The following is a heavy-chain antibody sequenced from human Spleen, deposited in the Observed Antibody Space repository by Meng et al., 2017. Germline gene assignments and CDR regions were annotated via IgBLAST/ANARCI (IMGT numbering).Heavy chain of an antibody. CDR1: GYTYTDYQ. CDR3: VKHSSDWSLDS. J-gene: IGHJ4*02. V-gene: IGHV1-18*01. CDR2: IHPSGHP. Sequence: QVQLVQSGAEVKKPGSSVKVACKASGYTYTDYQTDCVRQAPGQGLEWMGWIHPSGHPTYAQKFQGRVTMTIDTSTTTASMELRSLRSDDSALYYCVKHSSDWSLDSWGQGTLVTVSS. D-gene: IGHD6-19*01.